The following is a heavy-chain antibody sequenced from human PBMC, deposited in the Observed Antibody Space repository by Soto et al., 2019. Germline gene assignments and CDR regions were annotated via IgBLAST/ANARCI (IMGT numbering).Heavy chain of an antibody. D-gene: IGHD6-19*01. CDR2: IRSKANNYAT. V-gene: IGHV3-73*02. CDR3: ARQVASSGG. J-gene: IGHJ4*02. Sequence: EVQLVESGGGLVQPGGSLKLSCAASGFTFSDSAIHWVRQASGKGLEWVGRIRSKANNYATSYAASVKGRFTISRDDSKNTSYLQMSSLKSEDTAVYYCARQVASSGGWGQGTLVTVSS. CDR1: GFTFSDSA.